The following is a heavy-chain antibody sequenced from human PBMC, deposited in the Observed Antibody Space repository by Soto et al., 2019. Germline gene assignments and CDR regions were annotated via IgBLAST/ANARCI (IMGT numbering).Heavy chain of an antibody. Sequence: PSETLSLTCTVSGGSISSYYWSWIRQPPGKGLEWIGYIYYSGSTNYNPSLKSRVTISVDTSKNQFSLKLSSVTAADTAVYYCARTSGYYSGGLDYWGQGTLVTVSS. V-gene: IGHV4-59*08. CDR3: ARTSGYYSGGLDY. D-gene: IGHD3-22*01. CDR2: IYYSGST. CDR1: GGSISSYY. J-gene: IGHJ4*02.